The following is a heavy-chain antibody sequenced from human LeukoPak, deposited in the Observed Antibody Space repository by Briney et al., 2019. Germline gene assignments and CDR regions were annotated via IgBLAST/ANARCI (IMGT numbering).Heavy chain of an antibody. CDR1: GYSISSGYY. J-gene: IGHJ6*04. CDR3: ARDRSKNDGYCSGGSCFTDYYYYGMDV. Sequence: PSETLSLTCAVSGYSISSGYYWGWIRQPPGKGLERIGSIYHSGSTYYNPSLKSRVTISVDTSKNQFSLKLSSVTAADTAVYYCARDRSKNDGYCSGGSCFTDYYYYGMDVWGKGTTVTVSS. D-gene: IGHD2-15*01. CDR2: IYHSGST. V-gene: IGHV4-38-2*02.